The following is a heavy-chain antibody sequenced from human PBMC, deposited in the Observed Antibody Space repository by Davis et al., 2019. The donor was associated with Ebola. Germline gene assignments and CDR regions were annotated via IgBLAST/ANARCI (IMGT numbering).Heavy chain of an antibody. Sequence: ASVKVSCKASGYTFTGYYMHWVRQAPGQGLEWMGWINPNSGGTNYAQKFQGWVTMTRDTSISTAYMELSRLRSDDTAVYYWARGLDYYYYNGMDVWGQGTTVTVSS. CDR2: INPNSGGT. CDR3: ARGLDYYYYNGMDV. V-gene: IGHV1-2*04. D-gene: IGHD5/OR15-5a*01. J-gene: IGHJ6*02. CDR1: GYTFTGYY.